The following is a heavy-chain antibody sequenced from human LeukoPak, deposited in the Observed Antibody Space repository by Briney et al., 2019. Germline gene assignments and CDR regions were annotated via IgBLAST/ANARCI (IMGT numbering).Heavy chain of an antibody. V-gene: IGHV3-11*06. J-gene: IGHJ4*02. Sequence: GGSLRLSCAASGFTFTDYYMSWIRQAPGKGLEWLSYITSTSSYTNYADSVKGRFTISRDNAKKLVSLQMNSLRVEDTAVYYCARAQYYFDSWGQGALVTVSS. CDR2: ITSTSSYT. CDR1: GFTFTDYY. CDR3: ARAQYYFDS.